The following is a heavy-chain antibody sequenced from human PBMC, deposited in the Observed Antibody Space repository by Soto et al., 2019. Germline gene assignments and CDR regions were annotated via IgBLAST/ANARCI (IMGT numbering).Heavy chain of an antibody. CDR1: GGTFTSYY. CDR2: INPNGGST. D-gene: IGHD3-16*01. J-gene: IGHJ5*02. CDR3: AISSGGVYGIIIEGTNWFAH. Sequence: ASVKVSCKATGGTFTSYYMHWVRQAPGHEMEWMGVINPNGGSTRFAQKYEGRVTMTRDTSTSTVYMELRGLTSEGTAVYYFAISSGGVYGIIIEGTNWFAHWVQGTLFTVSS. V-gene: IGHV1-46*01.